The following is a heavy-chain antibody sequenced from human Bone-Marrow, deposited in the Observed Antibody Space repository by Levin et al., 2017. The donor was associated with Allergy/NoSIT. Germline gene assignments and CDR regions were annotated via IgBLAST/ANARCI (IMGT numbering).Heavy chain of an antibody. V-gene: IGHV3-53*01. D-gene: IGHD3-16*01. J-gene: IGHJ6*02. CDR2: IYSGGST. Sequence: GESLKISCAASGFTVSSNYMSWVRQAPGKGLEWVSVIYSGGSTYYADSVKGRFTIPRDNSKNTLYLQMNSLRAEDTAVYYCARGKAYSTNYYYYGMDVWGQGTTVTVSS. CDR3: ARGKAYSTNYYYYGMDV. CDR1: GFTVSSNY.